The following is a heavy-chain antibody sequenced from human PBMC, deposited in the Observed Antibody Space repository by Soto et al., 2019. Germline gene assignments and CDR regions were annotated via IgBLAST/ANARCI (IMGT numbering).Heavy chain of an antibody. J-gene: IGHJ4*02. Sequence: QVQLVQSGAEVKKPGASVKVSCKASGYTFTSYGISWVRQAPGQGLEWMGWISAYNGNTNYAQKLQGRVTMTTDTSTSTAYMELRSLRSDDTAVYYCARDHDYDSSGYYPDFDYWGQGTLVTVSS. CDR1: GYTFTSYG. CDR3: ARDHDYDSSGYYPDFDY. D-gene: IGHD3-22*01. CDR2: ISAYNGNT. V-gene: IGHV1-18*01.